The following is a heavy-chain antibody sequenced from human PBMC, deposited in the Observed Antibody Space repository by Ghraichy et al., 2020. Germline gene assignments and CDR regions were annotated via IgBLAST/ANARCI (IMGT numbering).Heavy chain of an antibody. CDR3: ARVEGPKKYYDFWSGYYYFDY. CDR2: IYTSGST. J-gene: IGHJ4*02. Sequence: SETLSLTCTVSGGSISSYYWSWIRQPAGKGLEWIGRIYTSGSTNYNPSLKSRVTMSVDTSKNQFSLKLSSVTAADTAVYYCARVEGPKKYYDFWSGYYYFDYWGQGTLVTVSS. D-gene: IGHD3-3*01. CDR1: GGSISSYY. V-gene: IGHV4-4*07.